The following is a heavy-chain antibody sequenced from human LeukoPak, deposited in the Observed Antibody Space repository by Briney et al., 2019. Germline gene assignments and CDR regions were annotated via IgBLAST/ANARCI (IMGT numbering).Heavy chain of an antibody. J-gene: IGHJ4*02. CDR3: AKDQGSYGFMWELLVDD. CDR2: ISYDGNNK. Sequence: GGSLRLSCAASGFTFSTYGMHWVRQAPGKGLEWVAVISYDGNNKYYADSVKGRFTISRDNSKNTLYLQMNSLRAEDTAVYYCAKDQGSYGFMWELLVDDWGQVTLVTVSS. CDR1: GFTFSTYG. V-gene: IGHV3-30*18. D-gene: IGHD1-26*01.